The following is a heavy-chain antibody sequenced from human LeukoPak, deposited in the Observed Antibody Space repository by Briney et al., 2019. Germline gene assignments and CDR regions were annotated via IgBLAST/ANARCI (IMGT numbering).Heavy chain of an antibody. J-gene: IGHJ6*03. D-gene: IGHD2-2*01. CDR2: IYYSGSA. CDR1: GGSISSYY. Sequence: SETLSLTCTVSGGSISSYYCTWIRQPPGKGLEWIGYIYYSGSANYNPSLTSRVIISADTSKNKFSLKLTSVTAADTAVYYCARDQSTPGPQGYYYYMDVWGKGTTVTVSS. CDR3: ARDQSTPGPQGYYYYMDV. V-gene: IGHV4-59*01.